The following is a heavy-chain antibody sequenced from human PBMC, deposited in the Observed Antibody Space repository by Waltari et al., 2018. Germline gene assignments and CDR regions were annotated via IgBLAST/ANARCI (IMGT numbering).Heavy chain of an antibody. V-gene: IGHV3-7*01. D-gene: IGHD1-26*01. CDR3: ARTQWDSTSRRAFDI. Sequence: EVQLVESGGDLVQPGGSLRLSCAASGFTFSSYWMCWVRQAPGKGLEWGANIKEDGSGKYYVDSVKGRFTISRDNAKNSLYLQMNSLRAEDSAVYYCARTQWDSTSRRAFDIWGQGTVVTVSS. CDR1: GFTFSSYW. CDR2: IKEDGSGK. J-gene: IGHJ3*02.